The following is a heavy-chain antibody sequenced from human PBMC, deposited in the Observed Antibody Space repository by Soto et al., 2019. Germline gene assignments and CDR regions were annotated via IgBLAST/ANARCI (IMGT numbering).Heavy chain of an antibody. J-gene: IGHJ4*02. D-gene: IGHD3-10*01. CDR3: ARGGSGSYYTFDY. CDR2: ISSNGGST. Sequence: PGGSLRLSCAASGFTFSSYAMHWVRQAPGKGLEYVSAISSNGGSTYYAKSVKGRFTISRDNSKNTLYLQMGSLRAEDMAVYYCARGGSGSYYTFDYWGQGTLVTVSS. V-gene: IGHV3-64*01. CDR1: GFTFSSYA.